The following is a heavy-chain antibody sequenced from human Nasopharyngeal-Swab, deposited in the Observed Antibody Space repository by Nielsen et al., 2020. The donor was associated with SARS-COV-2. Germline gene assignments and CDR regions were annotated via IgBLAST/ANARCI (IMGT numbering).Heavy chain of an antibody. CDR2: IYYSGST. J-gene: IGHJ6*03. Sequence: SETLSLTCTVSGGPISSSSYYWGWIRQPPGKGLEWIGSIYYSGSTSYNPSLKGRVTISAGTSNIQFSLKLNSVTAADTAVYYCARGQDAYYYMDVWGEGTTVTVSS. D-gene: IGHD2-15*01. CDR1: GGPISSSSYY. V-gene: IGHV4-39*07. CDR3: ARGQDAYYYMDV.